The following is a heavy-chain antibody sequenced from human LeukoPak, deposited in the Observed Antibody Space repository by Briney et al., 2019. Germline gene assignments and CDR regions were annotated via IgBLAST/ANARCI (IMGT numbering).Heavy chain of an antibody. CDR2: IYYYSGST. V-gene: IGHV4-39*01. D-gene: IGHD3-10*01. CDR3: ARRAMSRGVTQYYFDY. CDR1: GDSIRSRSYY. J-gene: IGHJ4*02. Sequence: PSETLSLTCSVSGDSIRSRSYYWAWIRQPPGKGLEWIGSIYYYSGSTHYNPTLKSRVAISVDASKNQLSLKLTSVTAADTAVYYCARRAMSRGVTQYYFDYWGQGILVTVSS.